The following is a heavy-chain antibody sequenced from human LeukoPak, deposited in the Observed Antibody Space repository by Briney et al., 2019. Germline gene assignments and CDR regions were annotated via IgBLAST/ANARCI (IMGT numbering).Heavy chain of an antibody. CDR1: GFTLSILC. D-gene: IGHD2-21*01. V-gene: IGHV3-74*01. J-gene: IGHJ3*02. CDR2: VNSDESST. Sequence: GGSLRLSCAASGFTLSILCMHWVRQARGKGLVGVSHVNSDESSTNYADSVKGRFTISRDNTKNTLYLQMNSLRAEDTAVYYCASDDSYAFDIWGQGTMVTVSS. CDR3: ASDDSYAFDI.